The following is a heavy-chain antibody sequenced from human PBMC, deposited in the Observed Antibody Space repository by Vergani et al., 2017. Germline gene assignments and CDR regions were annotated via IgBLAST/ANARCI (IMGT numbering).Heavy chain of an antibody. CDR2: IYYSGST. Sequence: QLQLQESGPGLVKPSETLSLTCTVSGGSISSSSYYWGWIRQPPGKGLEWIGSIYYSGSTNYNPSLKSRVTISVDTSKNQFSLKLSSVTAADTAVYYCARGGGYDFWSGYRYYYYYMDVWGKGTTVTVSS. D-gene: IGHD3-3*01. CDR3: ARGGGYDFWSGYRYYYYYMDV. V-gene: IGHV4-39*07. CDR1: GGSISSSSYY. J-gene: IGHJ6*03.